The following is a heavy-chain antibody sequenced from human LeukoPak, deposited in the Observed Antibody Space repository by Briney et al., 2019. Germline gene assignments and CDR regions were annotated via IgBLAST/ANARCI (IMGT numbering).Heavy chain of an antibody. D-gene: IGHD2-15*01. V-gene: IGHV4-34*01. J-gene: IGHJ4*02. CDR2: INHSGST. Sequence: SGTLSLTCAVYGGSFSGYYWSWIRQPPGKGLEWIGEINHSGSTNYNPSLKSRVTISVDTSKNQFSLKLSSVTAADTAVYYCARARQRIRHLVDYWGQGTLVTVSS. CDR3: ARARQRIRHLVDY. CDR1: GGSFSGYY.